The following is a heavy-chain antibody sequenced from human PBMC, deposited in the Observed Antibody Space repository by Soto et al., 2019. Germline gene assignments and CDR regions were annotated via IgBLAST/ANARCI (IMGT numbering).Heavy chain of an antibody. V-gene: IGHV3-30-3*01. D-gene: IGHD1-26*01. Sequence: QVQLVESGGGVVQPGRSLRLSCAASGFTFSSYAMHWVRQAPGKGLEWVAVISYDGSNKYYVDSVKGRFTISRDNSKNTLYLQMNSLRAEDTAVYYCARVRGSYPSYYYYYGMDVWGQGTTVTVSS. J-gene: IGHJ6*02. CDR2: ISYDGSNK. CDR3: ARVRGSYPSYYYYYGMDV. CDR1: GFTFSSYA.